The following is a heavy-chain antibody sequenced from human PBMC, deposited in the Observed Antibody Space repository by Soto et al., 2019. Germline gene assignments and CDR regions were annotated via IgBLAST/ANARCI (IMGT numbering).Heavy chain of an antibody. D-gene: IGHD1-1*01. CDR2: ISAYNGNT. V-gene: IGHV1-18*01. CDR1: GGTFSSYA. J-gene: IGHJ3*02. CDR3: AVGTDPDAFDI. Sequence: GASVKVSCKASGGTFSSYAISWVRQAPGQGLEWMGWISAYNGNTNYAQKLQGRVTMTTDTSTSTAYMELRSLRSDDTAVYYCAVGTDPDAFDIWGQGTMVTVSS.